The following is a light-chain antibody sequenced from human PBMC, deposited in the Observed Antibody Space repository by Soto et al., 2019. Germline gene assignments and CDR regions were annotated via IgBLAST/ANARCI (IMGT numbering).Light chain of an antibody. J-gene: IGKJ2*01. CDR1: QSVSSSY. CDR3: QQYGSSPYT. V-gene: IGKV3-20*01. CDR2: AAS. Sequence: EIVLTQSPGTLSLSPGERATLSCRASQSVSSSYLGWYQQKPGQAPRLLIYAASSRATGIPDRFRGSWSGTDFTLTISRVEPEDLAVYYCQQYGSSPYTFGQGTKLEIK.